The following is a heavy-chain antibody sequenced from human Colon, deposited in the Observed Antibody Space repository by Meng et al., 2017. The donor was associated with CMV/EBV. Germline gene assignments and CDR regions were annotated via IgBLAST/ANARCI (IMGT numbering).Heavy chain of an antibody. V-gene: IGHV3-66*02. D-gene: IGHD2-2*01. Sequence: ETLSLTCAASGFTVSSNYMSWVRQAPGKGLEWVSVIYSGGSTYYADSVKGRFTISRDNSKNTLYLQMNSLRAEDTAVYYCARGWGGYCSSTSCQDEYYYYYGMDVWGQGTTVTVSS. CDR3: ARGWGGYCSSTSCQDEYYYYYGMDV. CDR2: IYSGGST. CDR1: GFTVSSNY. J-gene: IGHJ6*02.